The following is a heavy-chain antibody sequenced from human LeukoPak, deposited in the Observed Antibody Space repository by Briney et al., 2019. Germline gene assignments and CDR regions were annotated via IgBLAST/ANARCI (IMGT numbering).Heavy chain of an antibody. CDR1: GYTFTGYY. V-gene: IGHV1-2*02. Sequence: ASVKVSCKASGYTFTGYYMRWVRQAPGQGLEWMGWINPNSGGTNYAQKFQGRVTMTRDTSISTAYMELSRLRSDDTAVYYCARSMWGGDNWFDPWGQGTLVTVSS. J-gene: IGHJ5*02. D-gene: IGHD2/OR15-2a*01. CDR2: INPNSGGT. CDR3: ARSMWGGDNWFDP.